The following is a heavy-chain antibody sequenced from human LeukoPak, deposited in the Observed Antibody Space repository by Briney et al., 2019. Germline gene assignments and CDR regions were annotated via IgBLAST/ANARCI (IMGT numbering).Heavy chain of an antibody. CDR3: ARDRRYDFWSGHDLNWFDP. CDR2: IYTSGST. V-gene: IGHV4-4*07. Sequence: PSETLSLTCIVSGGSISSYYWSWIRQPAGKGLEWIGRIYTSGSTNYNPSLKSRVTMSVDTSKNQFSLKLSSVTAADTAVYYCARDRRYDFWSGHDLNWFDPWGQGTLVTVSS. J-gene: IGHJ5*02. D-gene: IGHD3-3*01. CDR1: GGSISSYY.